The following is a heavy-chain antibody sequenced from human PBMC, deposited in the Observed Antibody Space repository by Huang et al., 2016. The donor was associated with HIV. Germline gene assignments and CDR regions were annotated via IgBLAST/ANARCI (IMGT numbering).Heavy chain of an antibody. CDR2: IIPIFGTA. CDR3: ARARGYYDSSVSYYFDY. V-gene: IGHV1-69*13. Sequence: QVQLVQSGAEVKKPGSSVKVSCKASGGTFSSYAISWVRQAPGQGLEWMGGIIPIFGTANDAQKFQGRVTTTADESTSTAYMELSSLRSEDTAVYYCARARGYYDSSVSYYFDYWGQGTLVTVSS. CDR1: GGTFSSYA. D-gene: IGHD3-22*01. J-gene: IGHJ4*02.